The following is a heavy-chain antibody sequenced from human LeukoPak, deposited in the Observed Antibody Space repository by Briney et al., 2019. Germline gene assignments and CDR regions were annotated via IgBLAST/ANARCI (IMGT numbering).Heavy chain of an antibody. J-gene: IGHJ3*02. Sequence: SETLSLTCAVYGGAFRDHQWSWIRQPPGKGLEWIGDVERRGYTNYNPSLRGRLTMSVDASKNQISLRLTSVTAADTAVYYCAKGLLQIWFGELNDAFDIWGQGTMVHVSS. CDR3: AKGLLQIWFGELNDAFDI. CDR1: GGAFRDHQ. V-gene: IGHV4-34*01. D-gene: IGHD3-10*01. CDR2: VERRGYT.